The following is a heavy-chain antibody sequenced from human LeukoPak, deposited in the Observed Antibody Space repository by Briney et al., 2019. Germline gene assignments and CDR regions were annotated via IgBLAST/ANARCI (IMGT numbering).Heavy chain of an antibody. J-gene: IGHJ4*02. V-gene: IGHV4-4*02. D-gene: IGHD3-3*01. CDR1: GGSISSSNW. CDR2: IYHSGST. CDR3: ARLRSDKNFDY. Sequence: SETLSLTCAVSGGSISSSNWWSWVRQPPGKGLEWIGEIYHSGSTNYNPSLKSRVSILVDKSENYFSLKLTSVTAADTAVYYCARLRSDKNFDYWGQGTLVTVSS.